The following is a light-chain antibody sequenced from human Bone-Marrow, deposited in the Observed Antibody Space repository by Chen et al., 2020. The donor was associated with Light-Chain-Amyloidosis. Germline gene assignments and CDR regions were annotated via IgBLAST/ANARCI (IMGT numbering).Light chain of an antibody. CDR3: QQRSDWFLT. J-gene: IGKJ4*01. CDR1: RSISSY. Sequence: EIVLTQSPATLSLSPGESATLSCRASRSISSYLGWYQQRPGQAPRLLIYDASNRATGIPARFSGSGSGTDVPLTISSLEPEDFAVYYCQQRSDWFLTFGGGTKVEIK. V-gene: IGKV3-11*01. CDR2: DAS.